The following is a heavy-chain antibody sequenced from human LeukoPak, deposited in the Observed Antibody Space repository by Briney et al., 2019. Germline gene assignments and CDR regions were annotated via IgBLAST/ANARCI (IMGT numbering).Heavy chain of an antibody. CDR1: GFTFSNYA. V-gene: IGHV3-74*01. J-gene: IGHJ4*02. CDR3: ARDRGYSPDY. D-gene: IGHD1-26*01. CDR2: INGDGSST. Sequence: GGSLRLSCAASGFTFSNYAMNWVRQAPGRGLEWVSLINGDGSSTSYADSVKGRFTISRDNTKNTLYLQMNSLRAEDTAVYYCARDRGYSPDYWGQGTLVTVSS.